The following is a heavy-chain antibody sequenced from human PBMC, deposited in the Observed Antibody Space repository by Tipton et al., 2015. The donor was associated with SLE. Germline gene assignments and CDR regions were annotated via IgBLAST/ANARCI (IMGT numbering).Heavy chain of an antibody. CDR2: IYTSGST. CDR1: GGSISSFY. V-gene: IGHV4-4*08. J-gene: IGHJ3*02. Sequence: LRLSCTVSGGSISSFYWSWIRQPPGKGLGWIGYIYTSGSTNNNPSLKRRVTISVDTSKNHFSLKLSSVTAAATAVYYCARGIDAFDIWGQGTMVTVSP. CDR3: ARGIDAFDI.